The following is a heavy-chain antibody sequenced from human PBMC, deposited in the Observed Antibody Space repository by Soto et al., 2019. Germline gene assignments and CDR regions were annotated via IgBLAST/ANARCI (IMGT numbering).Heavy chain of an antibody. CDR1: GFSFRNFG. D-gene: IGHD2-21*02. CDR2: SSYDGDHT. CDR3: AKDPVAHAFSDYCFQH. Sequence: QVQLVESGGGVVQPGRSLRLSCTGSGFSFRNFGMHWVRQAPGKGPEWLAVSSYDGDHTHHPEAVKGRFTVSRDSSKNTLYLQMDSLRLEYTAMYFWAKDPVAHAFSDYCFQHWGKGSLVTVSS. V-gene: IGHV3-30*18. J-gene: IGHJ4*02.